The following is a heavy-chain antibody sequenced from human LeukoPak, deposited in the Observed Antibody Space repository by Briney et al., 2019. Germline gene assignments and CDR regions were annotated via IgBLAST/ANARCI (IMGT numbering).Heavy chain of an antibody. CDR3: ARDREPYCDFWSGYYTKERRNYYGMDV. J-gene: IGHJ6*02. V-gene: IGHV1-69*01. Sequence: GSSVKVSCKASGGTFSSYAISWVRQAPGQGLEWMGGIIPIFGTANYAQKFQGRVTITADESTSTAYMELSSLRSEDTAVYYCARDREPYCDFWSGYYTKERRNYYGMDVWGQGTTVTVSS. CDR1: GGTFSSYA. CDR2: IIPIFGTA. D-gene: IGHD3-3*01.